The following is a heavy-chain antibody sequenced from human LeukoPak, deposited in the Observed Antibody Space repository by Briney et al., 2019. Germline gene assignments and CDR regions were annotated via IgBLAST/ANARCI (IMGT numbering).Heavy chain of an antibody. V-gene: IGHV4-59*01. J-gene: IGHJ4*02. CDR1: GDSIRTYY. CDR3: ARALTPGYCSGGACSYFDY. Sequence: SETLSLTCTVSGDSIRTYYWSWIRQPPGEGLEWIGSIYYSGGTNYNPSLKGRVTISLGTSKNQFSLKVSSVTAADTAVYYCARALTPGYCSGGACSYFDYWGQGTLVTVSS. CDR2: IYYSGGT. D-gene: IGHD2-15*01.